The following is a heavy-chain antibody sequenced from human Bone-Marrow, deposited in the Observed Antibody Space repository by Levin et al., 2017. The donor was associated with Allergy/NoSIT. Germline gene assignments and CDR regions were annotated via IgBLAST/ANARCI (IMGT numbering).Heavy chain of an antibody. D-gene: IGHD3-3*01. CDR2: IKSKTDGGTT. V-gene: IGHV3-15*01. Sequence: GESLKISCAASGFTFSNAWMSWVRQAPGKGLEWVGRIKSKTDGGTTDYAAPVKGRFTISRDDSKNTLYLQMNSLKTEDTAVYYCTTEGQYYDFWSGYYSSYYYYYMDVWGKGTTVTVSS. CDR1: GFTFSNAW. CDR3: TTEGQYYDFWSGYYSSYYYYYMDV. J-gene: IGHJ6*03.